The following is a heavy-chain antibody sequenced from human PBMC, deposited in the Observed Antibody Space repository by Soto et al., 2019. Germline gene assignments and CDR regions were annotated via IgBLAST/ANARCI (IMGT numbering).Heavy chain of an antibody. CDR1: GGSISSYY. D-gene: IGHD6-13*01. Sequence: QVQLQESGPGLVKPSETLSLTCTVSGGSISSYYWSWIRQPPGKGLEWIGYIYYSGSTNYNPSLKRRVTISVDTSKDQFSLKRSSVTAADTAVYYCASRIAAAGTGYFDYWGQGTLVTVSS. CDR2: IYYSGST. J-gene: IGHJ4*02. CDR3: ASRIAAAGTGYFDY. V-gene: IGHV4-59*01.